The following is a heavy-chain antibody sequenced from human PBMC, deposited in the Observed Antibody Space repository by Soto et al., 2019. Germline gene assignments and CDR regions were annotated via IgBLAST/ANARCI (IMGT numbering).Heavy chain of an antibody. CDR3: ARAWYYYDSSGYPYYFDY. J-gene: IGHJ4*02. Sequence: ASVKVSCKASGGTFSSYAISWVRQAPGHGLEWMGGIIPIFGTANYAQKFQGRVTITADESTSTAYMELSSLRSEDTAVYYCARAWYYYDSSGYPYYFDYWGQGTLVTVSS. CDR1: GGTFSSYA. V-gene: IGHV1-69*13. D-gene: IGHD3-22*01. CDR2: IIPIFGTA.